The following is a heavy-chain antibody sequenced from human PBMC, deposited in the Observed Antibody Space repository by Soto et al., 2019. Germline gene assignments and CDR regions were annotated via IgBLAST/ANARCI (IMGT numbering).Heavy chain of an antibody. Sequence: SLRLSCAASGFTFSNAWMSWVRQAPGKGLEWVGRIKSKTDGGTTDYAAPVKGRFTISRDDSKNTLYLQMNSLKTEDTAVYYCTTDLSSSWYGYYYYGMDVWGQGTTVTVSS. D-gene: IGHD6-13*01. V-gene: IGHV3-15*01. CDR2: IKSKTDGGTT. CDR1: GFTFSNAW. CDR3: TTDLSSSWYGYYYYGMDV. J-gene: IGHJ6*02.